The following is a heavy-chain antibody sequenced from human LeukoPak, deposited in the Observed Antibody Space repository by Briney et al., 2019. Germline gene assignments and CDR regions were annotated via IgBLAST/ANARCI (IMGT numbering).Heavy chain of an antibody. D-gene: IGHD1-1*01. V-gene: IGHV3-48*01. J-gene: IGHJ6*03. Sequence: GGSLRLSCAASGFTFSSYSMNWVRQAPGKGLEWVSYISSSSSTIYYADSVKGRFTISRDNAKNSLYLQMNGLTAGDTAVYYCARGPPRGKYYYMDVWGKGTTVTVSS. CDR1: GFTFSSYS. CDR2: ISSSSSTI. CDR3: ARGPPRGKYYYMDV.